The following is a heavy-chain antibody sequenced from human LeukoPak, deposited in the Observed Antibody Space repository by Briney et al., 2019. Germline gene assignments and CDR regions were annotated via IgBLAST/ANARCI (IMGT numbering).Heavy chain of an antibody. CDR1: GGSISSSSYS. J-gene: IGHJ4*02. Sequence: PSETLSLTCTVSGGSISSSSYSWGWIRQPPGKGLEWIGEINHSGSTNYNPSLKSRVTISVDTSQNQFSLKLSSVTAADTAVYYCASSSDFDYWGQGTLVTVSS. V-gene: IGHV4-39*07. CDR3: ASSSDFDY. CDR2: INHSGST.